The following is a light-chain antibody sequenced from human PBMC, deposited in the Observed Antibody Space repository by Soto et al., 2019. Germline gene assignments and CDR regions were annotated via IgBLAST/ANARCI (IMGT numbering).Light chain of an antibody. CDR3: QQYGYARGNT. V-gene: IGKV3-20*01. CDR2: GAS. J-gene: IGKJ2*01. CDR1: QRIGSSF. Sequence: EIVLTQSPGTLSLSAGESATLTCRASQRIGSSFLAWYQQKPGQAPRLLIYGASNRATGIPDRFSGSGSGTDFTLTISRLEPEDFAVYYCQQYGYARGNTFGQGTKLDIK.